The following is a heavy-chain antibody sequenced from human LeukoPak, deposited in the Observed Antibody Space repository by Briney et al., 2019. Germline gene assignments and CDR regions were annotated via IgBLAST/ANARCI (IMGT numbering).Heavy chain of an antibody. CDR3: AREGGEFADYYYYMDV. J-gene: IGHJ6*03. CDR1: GFTFSSYW. Sequence: GGSLRLSCAASGFTFSSYWMSWVRQAPGKGLEWVANIKQDGSEKYYVDSVKGRFTISRDNAKNSLYLQMNSLRAEDTAVYYCAREGGEFADYYYYMDVWGKGTTVTISS. CDR2: IKQDGSEK. D-gene: IGHD3-16*01. V-gene: IGHV3-7*01.